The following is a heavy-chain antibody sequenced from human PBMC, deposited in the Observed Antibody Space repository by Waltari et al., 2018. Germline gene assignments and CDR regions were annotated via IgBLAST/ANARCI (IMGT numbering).Heavy chain of an antibody. J-gene: IGHJ4*02. D-gene: IGHD7-27*01. V-gene: IGHV1-2*06. CDR2: INPNSGGT. CDR3: ASYLGLKMAPLNSG. CDR1: GYTFTGYY. Sequence: QVHLVQSGAEVKKPGASVKVSCTASGYTFTGYYMHWVRQAPGQGLEWMGRINPNSGGTNYAQKFQGRVTMTGDTSISTAYMELSRLRSDDTAVYYCASYLGLKMAPLNSGWGQGTLVTVSS.